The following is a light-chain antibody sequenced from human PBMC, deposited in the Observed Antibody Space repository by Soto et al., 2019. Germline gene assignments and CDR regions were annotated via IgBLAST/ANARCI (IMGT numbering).Light chain of an antibody. J-gene: IGKJ1*01. V-gene: IGKV3-11*01. CDR2: DAS. CDR1: QSVSSY. CDR3: QQRSNWPAT. Sequence: EIVLTQSPATLSLSPGERAALFCRASQSVSSYLAWYQQKPGQAPRLLIYDASNRATGIPARFSGSGSGTDFTLTISSLEPEDFAVYYCQQRSNWPATFGQGTKVDIK.